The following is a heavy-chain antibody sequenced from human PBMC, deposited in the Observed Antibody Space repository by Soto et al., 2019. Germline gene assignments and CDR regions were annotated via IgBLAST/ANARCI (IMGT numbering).Heavy chain of an antibody. Sequence: PGGSLRLSCAASGFTFSSYAMHWVRQAPGKGLEWVAVISYDGSNKYYADSVKGRFTISRDNSKNTLYLQMNSLRAEDTAVYYCARDPAAAAYYYYYYGMDVWGQGTTVTVSS. CDR2: ISYDGSNK. CDR1: GFTFSSYA. J-gene: IGHJ6*02. V-gene: IGHV3-30-3*01. CDR3: ARDPAAAAYYYYYYGMDV. D-gene: IGHD6-13*01.